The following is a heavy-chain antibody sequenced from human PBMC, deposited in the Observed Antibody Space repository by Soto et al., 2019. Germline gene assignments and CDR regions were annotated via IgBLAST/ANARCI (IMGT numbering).Heavy chain of an antibody. D-gene: IGHD4-4*01. V-gene: IGHV1-18*01. J-gene: IGHJ4*02. CDR3: ARGDSPVHFDN. CDR1: GYTFSNYG. CDR2: INGYNGNT. Sequence: QVQLAQSGGEVKKPGASVKVSCKASGYTFSNYGIGWVRQAHGQGLEWMGWINGYNGNTNYAQKFQGRVTMTTDTSTTTAYMEVKSLRSDDTAVYYCARGDSPVHFDNWGQGTLVTVSS.